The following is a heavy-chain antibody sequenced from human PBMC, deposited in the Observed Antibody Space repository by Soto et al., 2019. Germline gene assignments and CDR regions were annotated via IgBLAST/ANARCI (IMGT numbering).Heavy chain of an antibody. J-gene: IGHJ4*02. D-gene: IGHD1-7*01. CDR3: AKGFRSRYNSNYASSH. CDR1: GFTFSSYA. CDR2: ISGSGGST. Sequence: WGSLRLSCAASGFTFSSYAMSWVRQAPGKGLEWVSAISGSGGSTYYADSVKGRFTISRDNSKNTLYLQMNSLRAEDTAVYYCAKGFRSRYNSNYASSHWGQGTLVTVSS. V-gene: IGHV3-23*01.